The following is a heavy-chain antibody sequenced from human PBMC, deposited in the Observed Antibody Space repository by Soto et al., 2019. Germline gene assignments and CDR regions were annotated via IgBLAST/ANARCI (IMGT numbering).Heavy chain of an antibody. CDR3: ASRYSGSYYSGGIDY. Sequence: SETLSLTCAVYGGSFSGYYWSWIRQPPGKGLEWIGEINHSGSTNYNPSLKSRVTISVDTSKNQSSLKLSSVTAADTAVYYCASRYSGSYYSGGIDYWGQGNKVTVSS. J-gene: IGHJ4*02. V-gene: IGHV4-34*01. CDR1: GGSFSGYY. D-gene: IGHD1-26*01. CDR2: INHSGST.